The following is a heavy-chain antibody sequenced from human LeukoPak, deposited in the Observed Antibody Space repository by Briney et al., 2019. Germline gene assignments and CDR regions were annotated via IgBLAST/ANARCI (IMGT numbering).Heavy chain of an antibody. V-gene: IGHV3-23*01. CDR1: GFTFSSYG. Sequence: GGTLRLSCAASGFTFSSYGMSWVRQAPGKGLEWVSSFGGSGGSTYYADSVKGRFTISRDNSKNTLYLQMNSLRAEDTAVYYCARVGKDCSGGSCYSGYYYYMDVWGKGTTVTVSS. CDR2: FGGSGGST. D-gene: IGHD2-15*01. J-gene: IGHJ6*03. CDR3: ARVGKDCSGGSCYSGYYYYMDV.